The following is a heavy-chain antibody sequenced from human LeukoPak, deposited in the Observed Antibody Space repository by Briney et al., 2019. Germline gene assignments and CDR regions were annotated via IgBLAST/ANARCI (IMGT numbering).Heavy chain of an antibody. D-gene: IGHD3-9*01. Sequence: PGGSLRLSCAASGFTFSSYGMHWVRQAPGKGLEWVAVISYDGSNKYYADSVKGRFTISRDNSKNTLYLQMNSLRAEDTAVYYCAKGGDDILTGYDYYFDYWGQGTLVTVSS. CDR3: AKGGDDILTGYDYYFDY. CDR1: GFTFSSYG. CDR2: ISYDGSNK. J-gene: IGHJ4*02. V-gene: IGHV3-30*18.